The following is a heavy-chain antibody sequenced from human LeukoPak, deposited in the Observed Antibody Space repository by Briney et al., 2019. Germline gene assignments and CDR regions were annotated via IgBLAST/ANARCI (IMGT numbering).Heavy chain of an antibody. CDR2: IKSDGST. CDR1: GFTFSTYW. J-gene: IGHJ1*01. Sequence: GGSLRLSCAASGFTFSTYWMHWVRQAPGKGLAWVSRIKSDGSTNYADSVKGRFTISRDNAKNTVSLQMNSLRPEDTGVYYCARAPSEIGGYYPEYFRHWGQGTLVTVSS. V-gene: IGHV3-74*01. CDR3: ARAPSEIGGYYPEYFRH. D-gene: IGHD3-22*01.